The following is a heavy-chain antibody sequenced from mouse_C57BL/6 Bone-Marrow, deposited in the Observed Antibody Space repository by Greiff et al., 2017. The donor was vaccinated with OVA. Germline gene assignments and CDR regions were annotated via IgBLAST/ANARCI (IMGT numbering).Heavy chain of an antibody. CDR2: IDPETGGT. CDR3: TSTVVEY. Sequence: QVQLKESGAELVRPGASVTLSCKASGYTFTDYEMHWVKQTPVHGLEWIGAIDPETGGTAYNQKFKGKAILTADKSSSTAYMELRSLTSEDSAVYYCTSTVVEYWGQGTTLTVSS. CDR1: GYTFTDYE. D-gene: IGHD1-1*01. V-gene: IGHV1-15*01. J-gene: IGHJ2*01.